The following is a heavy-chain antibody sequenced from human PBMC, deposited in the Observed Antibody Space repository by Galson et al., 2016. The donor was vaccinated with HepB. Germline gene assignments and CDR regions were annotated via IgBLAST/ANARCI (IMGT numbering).Heavy chain of an antibody. CDR3: ASMGGGSGSWYKD. V-gene: IGHV3-9*01. J-gene: IGHJ4*02. CDR2: ISWNSGTK. CDR1: GFTFDDYA. Sequence: SLRLSCAGSGFTFDDYAMHWVRQAPGKGLEWVSGISWNSGTKDYADSVKGRFAISRDNAKSTLFLQLSSLRAGDTAVYYCASMGGGSGSWYKDWGQGNLVTVSS. D-gene: IGHD6-13*01.